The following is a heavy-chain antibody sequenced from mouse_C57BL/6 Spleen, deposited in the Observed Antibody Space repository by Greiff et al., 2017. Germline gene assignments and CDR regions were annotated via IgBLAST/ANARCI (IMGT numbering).Heavy chain of an antibody. Sequence: EVQRVESGGGLVQPGGSLKLSCAASGFTFSDYGMHWVRQAPEKGLEWVAYISSGSSTIYYADTVKGRFTISRDNAKNTLFLQMTSLRADDTAMYYCARPDYGYYDAMDYWGQGTSVTVSS. V-gene: IGHV5-17*01. CDR2: ISSGSSTI. J-gene: IGHJ4*01. CDR3: ARPDYGYYDAMDY. D-gene: IGHD2-2*01. CDR1: GFTFSDYG.